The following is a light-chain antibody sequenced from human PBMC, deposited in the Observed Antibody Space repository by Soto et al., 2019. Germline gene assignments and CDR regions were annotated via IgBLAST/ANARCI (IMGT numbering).Light chain of an antibody. CDR1: QSISSY. CDR2: AAS. J-gene: IGKJ1*01. Sequence: DIQMIQSPSSLSASVGDRVTITCRASQSISSYLNWYQQKPGKAPKLLIYAASSLQSGVPSRFSGSGSGTDFTLTISSLQPEDFATYYCQQSYSTFTWTFGQGTKVEIK. CDR3: QQSYSTFTWT. V-gene: IGKV1-39*01.